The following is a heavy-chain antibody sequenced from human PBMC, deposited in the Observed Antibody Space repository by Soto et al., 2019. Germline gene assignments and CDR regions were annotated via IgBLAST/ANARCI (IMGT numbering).Heavy chain of an antibody. V-gene: IGHV3-30-3*01. CDR2: TCYDGNNN. Sequence: QVQLVESGGGVVQPGESLRLSCAASGFTFNAYTMHWVRQAPGKGLEWVALTCYDGNNNYYADSVKGRFTISRDNFKNMMYLQMNSLRAEDTALYYCAREVADFDYWGQGTLVTVSS. D-gene: IGHD2-15*01. CDR1: GFTFNAYT. CDR3: AREVADFDY. J-gene: IGHJ4*02.